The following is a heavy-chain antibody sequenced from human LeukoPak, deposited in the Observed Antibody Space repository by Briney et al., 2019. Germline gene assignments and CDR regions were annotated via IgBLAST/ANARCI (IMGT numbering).Heavy chain of an antibody. V-gene: IGHV1-18*01. D-gene: IGHD6-19*01. CDR3: ARGQVTSVAGLDYYYYYMDV. CDR1: GYSFTSYG. CDR2: ISAYNGNT. Sequence: ASVKVSCKASGYSFTSYGISWVRQAPGQGLEWMGWISAYNGNTNYAQKLQGRVTMTTDTSTSTAYLELRSLRSDDTAVYYCARGQVTSVAGLDYYYYYMDVWGKGTTVTVSS. J-gene: IGHJ6*03.